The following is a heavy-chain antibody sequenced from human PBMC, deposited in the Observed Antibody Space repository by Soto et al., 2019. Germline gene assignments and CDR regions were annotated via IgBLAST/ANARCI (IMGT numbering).Heavy chain of an antibody. CDR2: IYWDDDK. D-gene: IGHD2-15*01. V-gene: IGHV2-5*02. J-gene: IGHJ4*02. Sequence: QITLKESGPTLVKPTQTLTLTCSFSGFSLTTSGVGVGWIRQPPGKALEWLVFIYWDDDKRYSPSLKNRLTITRDPXXNXVXXTMTNMDPVDTATYYCVHRVVPATQCNWNGGHFDYWGQGILVTVSP. CDR3: VHRVVPATQCNWNGGHFDY. CDR1: GFSLTTSGVG.